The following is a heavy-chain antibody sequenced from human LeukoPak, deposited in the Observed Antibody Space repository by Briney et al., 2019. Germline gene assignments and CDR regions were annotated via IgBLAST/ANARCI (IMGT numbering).Heavy chain of an antibody. D-gene: IGHD1-14*01. CDR1: GYSFTNYW. CDR2: IYPGDSDT. J-gene: IGHJ4*02. CDR3: ASLPGPEEAYFDY. Sequence: GESLKISCKGSGYSFTNYWIAWVLQMPGKGLEWLGIIYPGDSDTRYSPSFQGQVTISADKSISTAYLQWSSLKASDTAMYFCASLPGPEEAYFDYWGQGTLVTVSS. V-gene: IGHV5-51*01.